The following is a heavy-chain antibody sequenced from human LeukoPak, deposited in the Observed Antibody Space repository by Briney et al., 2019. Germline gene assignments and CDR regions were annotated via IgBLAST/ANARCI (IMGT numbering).Heavy chain of an antibody. V-gene: IGHV4-30-4*01. CDR1: GGSISSGDYY. Sequence: SEALSLTCTVSGGSISSGDYYWSWIRQPPGKGLEWIGYIYYSGSTYYNPSLKSRVTISVDTSKNQFSLKLSSVTAADTAVYYCARGYSYGWYFDYWGQGTLVTVSS. J-gene: IGHJ4*02. CDR3: ARGYSYGWYFDY. CDR2: IYYSGST. D-gene: IGHD5-18*01.